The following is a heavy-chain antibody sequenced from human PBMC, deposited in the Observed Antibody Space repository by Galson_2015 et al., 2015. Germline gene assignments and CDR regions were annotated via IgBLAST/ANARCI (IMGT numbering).Heavy chain of an antibody. D-gene: IGHD3-16*01. V-gene: IGHV4-61*03. CDR3: ARVAYNDYGYYYMDV. Sequence: TLSLTCTVSGGSVSSGNYYSWSWIRQPPGKGLEWIGYIHYSGNPNYNSSLKSRVTISVDTSKNHFSLKLTSVTAADTAVYYCARVAYNDYGYYYMDVWGTGTMVTVSS. CDR2: IHYSGNP. J-gene: IGHJ6*03. CDR1: GGSVSSGNYY.